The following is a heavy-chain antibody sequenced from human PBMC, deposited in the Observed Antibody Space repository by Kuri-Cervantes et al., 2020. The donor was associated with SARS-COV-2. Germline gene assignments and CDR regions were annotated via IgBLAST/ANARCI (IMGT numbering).Heavy chain of an antibody. CDR3: ARERNYYGSGSYYIYYYYGMDV. CDR2: TNPSGGST. CDR1: GYTFTSYY. V-gene: IGHV1-46*01. Sequence: ASVKVSCKASGYTFTSYYMHWVRQAPGQGLEWMGITNPSGGSTSYAQKFQGRVTMTRDTSTSTVYMELSSLRSEDTAVYYCARERNYYGSGSYYIYYYYGMDVWGQGTTVTVSS. D-gene: IGHD3-10*01. J-gene: IGHJ6*02.